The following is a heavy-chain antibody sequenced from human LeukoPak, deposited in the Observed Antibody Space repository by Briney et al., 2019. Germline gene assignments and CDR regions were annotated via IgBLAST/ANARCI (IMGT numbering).Heavy chain of an antibody. CDR3: AGDPDIVGDYHDAFDI. D-gene: IGHD2-15*01. CDR1: GYTFTSYG. Sequence: GASVKVSCKASGYTFTSYGISWVRQAPGQGLEWMGWISAYNGNTNYAQKLQGRVTMTTDTSTSTAYMELRSLRSDDTAVYYCAGDPDIVGDYHDAFDIWGQGTMVTVSS. J-gene: IGHJ3*02. CDR2: ISAYNGNT. V-gene: IGHV1-18*01.